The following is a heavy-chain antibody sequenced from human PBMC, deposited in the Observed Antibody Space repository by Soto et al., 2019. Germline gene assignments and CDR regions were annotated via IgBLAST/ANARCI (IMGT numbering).Heavy chain of an antibody. CDR2: IDPSDSYT. D-gene: IGHD1-7*01. Sequence: EVQLVQSGPEVKKPGESLRISCKGSGYSFTSYWITWVRQLPVKGLEWMGTIDPSDSYTKYCTSFQGHVTSAGDRSISTAYLQSSHLKASDSATYYCASHHSITNCNYGDWFDHWGQGTLVTVSS. CDR3: ASHHSITNCNYGDWFDH. CDR1: GYSFTSYW. V-gene: IGHV5-10-1*03. J-gene: IGHJ5*02.